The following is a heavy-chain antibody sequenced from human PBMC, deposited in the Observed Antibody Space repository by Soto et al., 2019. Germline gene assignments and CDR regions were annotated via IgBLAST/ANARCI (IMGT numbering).Heavy chain of an antibody. J-gene: IGHJ6*02. D-gene: IGHD2-15*01. CDR3: ARGGWYPYGYMDV. Sequence: QVQLVQSGAEVTTPGASVKVSCKASGYTFATYGISWVRQAPGQGLEWMGWISGYNGITNYAQKFQGRVTMTTDTXTSTDYMELRSLSSDDTAVYYCARGGWYPYGYMDVWGQGTTVIVSS. V-gene: IGHV1-18*01. CDR2: ISGYNGIT. CDR1: GYTFATYG.